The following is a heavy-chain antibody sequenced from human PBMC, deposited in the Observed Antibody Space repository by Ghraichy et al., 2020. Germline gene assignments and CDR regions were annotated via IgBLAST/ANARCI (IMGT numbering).Heavy chain of an antibody. Sequence: SETLSLTCTVSGGSISSYYWSWIRQPPGKGLEWIGYIYYSGSTNYNPSLKSRVTISLDTSKNQFSLKLSSVTAADTAVYYCARNKVGTTLGAFDIWGQGTMVTVSS. D-gene: IGHD1-26*01. V-gene: IGHV4-59*01. CDR3: ARNKVGTTLGAFDI. CDR2: IYYSGST. CDR1: GGSISSYY. J-gene: IGHJ3*02.